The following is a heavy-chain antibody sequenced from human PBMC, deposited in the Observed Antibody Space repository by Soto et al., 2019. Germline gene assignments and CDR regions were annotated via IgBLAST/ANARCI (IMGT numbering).Heavy chain of an antibody. CDR2: INPNSGGT. D-gene: IGHD3-3*01. V-gene: IGHV1-2*04. Sequence: GASVKVSCKASGYTFTCYYMHWVRQAPGQGLEWMGWINPNSGGTNYAQKFQGWVTMTRDTSISTAYMELSRLRSDDTAVYYCARGGGFLEWTMDVWGKGTTVTVSS. CDR3: ARGGGFLEWTMDV. J-gene: IGHJ6*03. CDR1: GYTFTCYY.